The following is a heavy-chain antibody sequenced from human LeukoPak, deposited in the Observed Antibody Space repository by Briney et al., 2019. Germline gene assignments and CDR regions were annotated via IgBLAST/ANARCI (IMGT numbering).Heavy chain of an antibody. J-gene: IGHJ4*02. V-gene: IGHV3-66*01. CDR2: IYSGGST. CDR3: ASTPRRPTPTERYTAMSVFDY. D-gene: IGHD5-18*01. CDR1: GFTVSSNY. Sequence: GGSLRLSCAASGFTVSSNYMSWVRQAPGKGLEWVSVIYSGGSTYYADSVKGRFTISRDNSKNTLYLQMNSLRAEDTAVYYCASTPRRPTPTERYTAMSVFDYWGQGTLVTVSS.